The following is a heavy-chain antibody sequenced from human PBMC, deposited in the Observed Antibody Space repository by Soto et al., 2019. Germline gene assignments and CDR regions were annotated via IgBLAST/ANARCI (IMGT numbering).Heavy chain of an antibody. J-gene: IGHJ3*02. CDR2: IIPIFGTA. Sequence: SVKVSCKASGGTFSSYAISWVRQAPGQGLEWMGGIIPIFGTANYAQKFQGRVTITADESTSTAYMELSSLRSEDTAVYYCARDRQAPTYYYNSSGYQDAFDIWGQGTMVTVSS. CDR1: GGTFSSYA. CDR3: ARDRQAPTYYYNSSGYQDAFDI. V-gene: IGHV1-69*13. D-gene: IGHD3-22*01.